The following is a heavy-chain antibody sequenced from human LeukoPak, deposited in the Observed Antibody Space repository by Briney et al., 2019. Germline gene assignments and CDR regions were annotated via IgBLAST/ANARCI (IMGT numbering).Heavy chain of an antibody. Sequence: PGGSLRLSCAASGFTFSDYYMSWIRQAPGKGLEWVSYISSSGSTIYYADSVKGRFTISRDNAKNSLYLQMNSLRAEDTAVYYCARPRVRGAMNFDYWAREPWSPSPQ. J-gene: IGHJ4*02. V-gene: IGHV3-11*01. CDR2: ISSSGSTI. CDR1: GFTFSDYY. CDR3: ARPRVRGAMNFDY. D-gene: IGHD3-10*01.